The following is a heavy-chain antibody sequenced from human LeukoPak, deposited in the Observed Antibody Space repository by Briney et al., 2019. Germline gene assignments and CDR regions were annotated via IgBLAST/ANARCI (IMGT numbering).Heavy chain of an antibody. J-gene: IGHJ4*02. D-gene: IGHD5-24*01. CDR1: GGSISNYY. Sequence: SETLSLTCTVSGGSISNYYWSWIRQPPGKGLEWIGYIYYSGSTNYNPSLKSRVTISVDTSKNRFSPKLSSVTAADTAVYYCARSRDAYNAPDYWGQGTLVTVSS. V-gene: IGHV4-59*12. CDR2: IYYSGST. CDR3: ARSRDAYNAPDY.